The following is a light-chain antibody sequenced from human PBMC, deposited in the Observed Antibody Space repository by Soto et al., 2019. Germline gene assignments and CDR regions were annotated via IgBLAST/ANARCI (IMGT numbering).Light chain of an antibody. Sequence: IQMAQSPSPLSASVGDRVTMTCRASQGIRNDLGWYQQKPVKAPKLLIYAASTLQSGVPSRFSGSGSGTDFTLTISSLQPEDFATYYCQQSYSTPPTLGQGTRLEIK. CDR1: QGIRND. V-gene: IGKV1-39*01. CDR2: AAS. CDR3: QQSYSTPPT. J-gene: IGKJ5*01.